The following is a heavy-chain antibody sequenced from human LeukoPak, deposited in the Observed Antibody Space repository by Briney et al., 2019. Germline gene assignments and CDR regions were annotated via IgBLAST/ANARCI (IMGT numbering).Heavy chain of an antibody. V-gene: IGHV4-34*01. CDR2: INHSGST. Sequence: PSETLSLTCAVYGGSFSGYYWSWIRQPPGKGLEWIGEINHSGSTNYNPSLKSRVTISVDTSKNQFSLKLSSVTAADTAVYYCATFYGDYRMDSFDYWGQGTLVTVSS. CDR3: ATFYGDYRMDSFDY. CDR1: GGSFSGYY. J-gene: IGHJ4*02. D-gene: IGHD4-17*01.